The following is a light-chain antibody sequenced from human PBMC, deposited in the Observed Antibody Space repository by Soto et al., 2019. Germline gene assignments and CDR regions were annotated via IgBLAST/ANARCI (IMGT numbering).Light chain of an antibody. J-gene: IGLJ2*01. V-gene: IGLV2-11*01. Sequence: QSALTQPRSVSGSPGQSVTISCTGTSSDVGGYDHVSWYQQHPGKAPKLIIYDVTKRPSGVPDRFSGSKSVNTASLTISGLQAEDEADYYCCSYACRYTFLFGGGTKLTVL. CDR1: SSDVGGYDH. CDR3: CSYACRYTFL. CDR2: DVT.